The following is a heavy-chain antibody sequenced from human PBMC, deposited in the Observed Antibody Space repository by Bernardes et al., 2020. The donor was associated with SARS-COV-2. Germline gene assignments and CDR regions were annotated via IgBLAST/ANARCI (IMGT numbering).Heavy chain of an antibody. CDR1: GNTFTSYA. D-gene: IGHD1-26*01. J-gene: IGHJ3*02. CDR2: IIPPFGTT. Sequence: SVKVSCKTSGNTFTSYAVIWVRQAPGHGLECMGGIIPPFGTTNYAQNFQGRVTIAADESTSTVYMELSSLRSEDTAMYYCARSGTYPDAFDIWGQGTMVTVSS. V-gene: IGHV1-69*13. CDR3: ARSGTYPDAFDI.